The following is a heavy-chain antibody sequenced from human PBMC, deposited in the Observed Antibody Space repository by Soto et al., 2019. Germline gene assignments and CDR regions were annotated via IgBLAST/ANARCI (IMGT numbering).Heavy chain of an antibody. J-gene: IGHJ4*02. Sequence: QVQLVQSGAEVKKPGSSVKVSCKASGGTFSSYTISWVRQAPGQGLEWMGRIIPILGIANYAQKFQGRVTITPAKSTSTAYMELSSLRSEDTAVYYCARVGAPNVDYWGQGTLVTVSS. CDR1: GGTFSSYT. CDR2: IIPILGIA. D-gene: IGHD1-26*01. CDR3: ARVGAPNVDY. V-gene: IGHV1-69*02.